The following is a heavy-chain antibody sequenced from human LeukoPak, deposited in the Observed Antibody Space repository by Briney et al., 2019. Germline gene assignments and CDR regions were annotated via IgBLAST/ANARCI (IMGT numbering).Heavy chain of an antibody. Sequence: SQTLSLTCTVSGGSISSGGYYWSWIRQHPGKGLEWIGYIYYSGSTYYNPSLKSRVTISVDTSKNQFSLKLSSVTAADTAVYYCARGHGYCSGGSCLHYYYYYGMDVWGQGTTVTVSS. D-gene: IGHD2-15*01. J-gene: IGHJ6*02. CDR3: ARGHGYCSGGSCLHYYYYYGMDV. CDR2: IYYSGST. V-gene: IGHV4-31*03. CDR1: GGSISSGGYY.